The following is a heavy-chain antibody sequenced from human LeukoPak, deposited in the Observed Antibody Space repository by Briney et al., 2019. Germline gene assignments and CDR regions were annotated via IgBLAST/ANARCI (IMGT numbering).Heavy chain of an antibody. CDR1: EFTSSAFW. V-gene: IGHV3-7*01. J-gene: IGHJ6*04. D-gene: IGHD2-8*02. CDR3: AIFAGAVPGNLLL. CDR2: INKDGTEK. Sequence: GGSLRLSCAASEFTSSAFWMTWVRRPPGKGLEWVANINKDGTEKEYVDSVKGRFSIFRDNAKNSVFLQMDSLRSEDTAVYYCAIFAGAVPGNLLLWGKGTTVIVSA.